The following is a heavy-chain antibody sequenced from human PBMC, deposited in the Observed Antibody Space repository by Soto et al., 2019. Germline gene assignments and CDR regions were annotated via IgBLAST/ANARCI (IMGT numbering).Heavy chain of an antibody. CDR2: ILHDGSAE. CDR1: GFTFTNYD. J-gene: IGHJ6*02. CDR3: ARSRDGYSFYFYYGMDG. D-gene: IGHD4-4*01. Sequence: PGGSLRLSCAASGFTFTNYDMHWVRQAPGKGLEWMALILHDGSAEYYADSVKGRFTISRDSSKNTLYLQMNSLRAEDTAVYYCARSRDGYSFYFYYGMDGWGQGTTVTVSS. V-gene: IGHV3-30*03.